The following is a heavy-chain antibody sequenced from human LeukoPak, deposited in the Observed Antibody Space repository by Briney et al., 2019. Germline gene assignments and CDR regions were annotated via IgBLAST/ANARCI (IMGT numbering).Heavy chain of an antibody. CDR1: GFTFSSYE. D-gene: IGHD3-22*01. CDR2: ISSSGSTT. CDR3: AKDFGDGYGGSLDAFDI. Sequence: PGGSLRLSCAASGFTFSSYEMNWVRQAPGKGLEWVSYISSSGSTTHYADSVKGRFTISRDNAKNSLYLQMNSLRAEDTAVYYCAKDFGDGYGGSLDAFDIWGQGTMVTVSS. V-gene: IGHV3-48*03. J-gene: IGHJ3*02.